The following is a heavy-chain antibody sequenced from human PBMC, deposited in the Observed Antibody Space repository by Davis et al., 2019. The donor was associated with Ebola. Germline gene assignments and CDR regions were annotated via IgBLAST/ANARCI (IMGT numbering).Heavy chain of an antibody. Sequence: MPGGSLRLSCTISGGSISSGGYYWSWIRQHPGTGLEWIGYIYYSGSTNYNPSLKSRVTISVDTSKNQFSLKLSSVTAADTGVYYCARHLLPDKYFYYNGMDVWGQGTTVTVSS. CDR1: GGSISSGGYY. J-gene: IGHJ6*02. CDR2: IYYSGST. V-gene: IGHV4-61*08. D-gene: IGHD2-21*01. CDR3: ARHLLPDKYFYYNGMDV.